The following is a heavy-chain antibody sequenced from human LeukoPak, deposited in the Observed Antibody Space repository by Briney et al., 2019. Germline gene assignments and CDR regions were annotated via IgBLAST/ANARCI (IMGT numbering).Heavy chain of an antibody. J-gene: IGHJ5*02. Sequence: PPETLSLTCAVHGGSCDDYYCSWIRHPPGKGLEWIGEIHPHGIFYYNSSLVSRVTISIDTSKTQLSLRLTSVTAADTAFYYCARGRDRSKAGDLWGQGSLVTVSS. CDR1: GGSCDDYY. V-gene: IGHV4-34*01. D-gene: IGHD6-19*01. CDR2: IHPHGIF. CDR3: ARGRDRSKAGDL.